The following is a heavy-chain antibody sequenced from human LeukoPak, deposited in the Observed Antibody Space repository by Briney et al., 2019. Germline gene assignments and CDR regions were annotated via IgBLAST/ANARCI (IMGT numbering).Heavy chain of an antibody. J-gene: IGHJ6*02. CDR2: ISSSSSTI. D-gene: IGHD2-2*01. CDR1: GFTFSSYS. CDR3: ARMSCSSTSCYGYYYYGMDV. V-gene: IGHV3-48*04. Sequence: PGGSLRLSCAASGFTFSSYSMNWVRQAPGKGLEWVSYISSSSSTIYYADSVKGRFTISRDNAKNSLFLQMNSLRAEDTAVYYCARMSCSSTSCYGYYYYGMDVWGQGTTVTVSS.